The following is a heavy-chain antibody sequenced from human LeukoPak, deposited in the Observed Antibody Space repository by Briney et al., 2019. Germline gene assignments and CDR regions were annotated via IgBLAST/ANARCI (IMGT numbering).Heavy chain of an antibody. Sequence: PGGSLRLSCAASGLNFRTYEMNWVRQAPGKGLERVSYISGSGTTIYYADSVKGRFTISRDNAKNSLYLQMNSLRAEDTAVYYCASLVDIVATTKAPQFDYWGQGTLVTVSS. CDR3: ASLVDIVATTKAPQFDY. V-gene: IGHV3-48*03. D-gene: IGHD5-12*01. CDR1: GLNFRTYE. CDR2: ISGSGTTI. J-gene: IGHJ4*02.